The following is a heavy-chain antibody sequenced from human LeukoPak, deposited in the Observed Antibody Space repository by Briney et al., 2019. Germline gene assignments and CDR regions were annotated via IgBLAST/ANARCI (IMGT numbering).Heavy chain of an antibody. CDR2: IIPIFGTA. V-gene: IGHV1-69*01. J-gene: IGHJ5*02. CDR1: GGTFSSYA. Sequence: ASVKVSCKASGGTFSSYAISWVRQAPGQGLEWMGGIIPIFGTANYAQKFQGGVTITADESTSTAYMELSSLRSEDTAVYYCARGNYDFWSGYSLALGGDWFDPWGQGTLVTVSS. CDR3: ARGNYDFWSGYSLALGGDWFDP. D-gene: IGHD3-3*01.